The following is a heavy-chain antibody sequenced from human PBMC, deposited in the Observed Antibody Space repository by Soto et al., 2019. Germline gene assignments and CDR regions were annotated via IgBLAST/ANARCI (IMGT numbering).Heavy chain of an antibody. J-gene: IGHJ3*02. CDR1: GFSFSDYY. V-gene: IGHV3-11*01. CDR3: ARDPSSWYGSRAFDI. D-gene: IGHD6-13*01. CDR2: ISSSGSTI. Sequence: QVQLVESGGGLVKPGGSLRLSCAASGFSFSDYYMSWIRQAPGKGLDWVSYISSSGSTIYYADSVKGRFTISRDNAKNSLYLQMNSLRAEDTAVYDCARDPSSWYGSRAFDIWGQGTMVTVSS.